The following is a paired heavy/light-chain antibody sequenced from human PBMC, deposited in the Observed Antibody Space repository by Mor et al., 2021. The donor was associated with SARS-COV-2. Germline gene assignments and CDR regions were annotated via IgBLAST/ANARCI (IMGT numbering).Light chain of an antibody. V-gene: IGKV2-28*01. CDR3: MQALQTPQPT. J-gene: IGKJ4*01. Sequence: DIVMTQSPLSLPVTPGEPASISCRSSQSLLHSNGYNYLDWYLQKPGQSPQLLIYLGSNRASGVPDRFSGSGSGTDFTLKISRVEAEDVGIYYCMQALQTPQPTFGGGTKVEIK. CDR2: LGS. CDR1: QSLLHSNGYNY.
Heavy chain of an antibody. CDR1: GFTFSRYW. CDR3: ARVQEVVVAATLGYYFDY. Sequence: EVQLVESGGGLVQPGGSLRLSCAASGFTFSRYWMHWVRQAPGKGLVWVSRINSDGSTTSYADSVKGRFTISRDNAKNTLYLQMNSLRAEDTAVYYCARVQEVVVAATLGYYFDYWGQGTLVTVSS. J-gene: IGHJ4*02. CDR2: INSDGSTT. V-gene: IGHV3-74*01. D-gene: IGHD2-15*01.